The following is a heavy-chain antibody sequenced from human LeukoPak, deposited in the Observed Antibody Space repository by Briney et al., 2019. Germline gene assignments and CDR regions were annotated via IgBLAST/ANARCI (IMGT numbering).Heavy chain of an antibody. Sequence: SETLSLTCTVSGGSISSYYWSCIRQPPGKGLEWIGYIYYSGRTNYNPSLKSRVTISVDTSKNQFSLKLSSVTAADTAVYYCARGATEMATIRGNWFDPWGQGTLVTVSS. D-gene: IGHD5-24*01. CDR1: GGSISSYY. CDR2: IYYSGRT. CDR3: ARGATEMATIRGNWFDP. J-gene: IGHJ5*02. V-gene: IGHV4-59*08.